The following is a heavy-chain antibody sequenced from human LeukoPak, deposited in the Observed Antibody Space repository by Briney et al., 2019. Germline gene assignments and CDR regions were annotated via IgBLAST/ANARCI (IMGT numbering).Heavy chain of an antibody. Sequence: ASVKVSRKASGYTFTSYGISWVRQAPGQGLEWMGWISAYNGNTNYAQELQGRVTMTTDTSTSTAYMELRSLRSDDTAVYYCARGAYYYGPGSYWIDYWGQGTLVTVSS. CDR3: ARGAYYYGPGSYWIDY. D-gene: IGHD3-10*01. CDR1: GYTFTSYG. J-gene: IGHJ4*02. CDR2: ISAYNGNT. V-gene: IGHV1-18*01.